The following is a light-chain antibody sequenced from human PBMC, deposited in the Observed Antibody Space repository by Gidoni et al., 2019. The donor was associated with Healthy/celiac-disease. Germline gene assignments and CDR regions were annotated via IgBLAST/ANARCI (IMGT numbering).Light chain of an antibody. CDR2: GNT. CDR1: SSNIGAGYH. Sequence: QPVLTQPPPVPGAPGPRVTISCTGRSSNIGAGYHVHWYQQLTGTAPNLLIYGNTNRPSGVPDRFSGSKSGTSASLAITGLQAEDEADYYCQSYDSSLSGSLFGGGTKLTVL. V-gene: IGLV1-40*01. J-gene: IGLJ3*02. CDR3: QSYDSSLSGSL.